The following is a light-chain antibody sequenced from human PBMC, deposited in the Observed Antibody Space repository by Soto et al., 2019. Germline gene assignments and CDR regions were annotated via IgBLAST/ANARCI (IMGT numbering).Light chain of an antibody. V-gene: IGLV1-44*01. Sequence: QSVLTQPPSASGTPGQRVTISCSGSSSNIGSNTVNWYQQLPGTAPKLLIYINNQRPSGVPDRCSGSKSGTSASLAISGLQSEDESHYYCAAWDDSLNGPVFGGGTKLTVL. CDR3: AAWDDSLNGPV. J-gene: IGLJ2*01. CDR1: SSNIGSNT. CDR2: INN.